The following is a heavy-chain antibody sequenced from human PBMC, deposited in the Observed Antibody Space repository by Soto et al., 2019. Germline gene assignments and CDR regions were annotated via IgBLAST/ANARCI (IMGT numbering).Heavy chain of an antibody. D-gene: IGHD2-2*01. J-gene: IGHJ5*02. V-gene: IGHV5-51*01. CDR1: GYSFTSYC. CDR2: IYPGDSDT. Sequence: GESLKISCKGSGYSFTSYCIGLVVQMPGKGLEWMGIIYPGDSDTRYSPSFQGQVTISADKSISTAYLQWSSLKASDTAMYYCARLVNGDIVVVPAANWFDPWGQGTLVTVSS. CDR3: ARLVNGDIVVVPAANWFDP.